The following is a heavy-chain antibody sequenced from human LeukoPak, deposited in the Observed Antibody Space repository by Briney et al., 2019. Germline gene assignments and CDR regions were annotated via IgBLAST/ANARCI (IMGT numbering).Heavy chain of an antibody. CDR2: IIPIFGTA. CDR1: GYTFTNYG. J-gene: IGHJ3*02. CDR3: ARDRCGGDCYFGDDAFDI. Sequence: SVKVSCKASGYTFTNYGISWVRQAPGQGLEWMGGIIPIFGTANYAQKFQGRVTITTDESTSTAYMELRSLRSDDTAVYYCARDRCGGDCYFGDDAFDIWGQGTMVTVSS. V-gene: IGHV1-69*05. D-gene: IGHD2-21*01.